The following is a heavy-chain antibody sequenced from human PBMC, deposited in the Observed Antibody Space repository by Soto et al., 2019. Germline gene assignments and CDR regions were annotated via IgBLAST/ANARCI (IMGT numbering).Heavy chain of an antibody. V-gene: IGHV3-15*01. CDR2: IKDRDYGGTA. CDR3: TTNDY. J-gene: IGHJ4*02. Sequence: QLVESGGDLVTPGESLRLSCVASGFNFSDAWMTWVSQAPGKGLEWVGRIKDRDYGGTADYAASVKGRFTMSRDDSTNMLFLQMNSLKSEDTAVYYCTTNDYWGQGTQVTVSS. CDR1: GFNFSDAW.